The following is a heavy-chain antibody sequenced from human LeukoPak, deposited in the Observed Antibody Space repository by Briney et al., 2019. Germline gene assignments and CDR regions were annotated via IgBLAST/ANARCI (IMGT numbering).Heavy chain of an antibody. D-gene: IGHD4-23*01. CDR1: GFTFSSYW. CDR2: ISGSGSGGST. CDR3: AKGYLKTVINCFDY. J-gene: IGHJ4*02. Sequence: GGSLRLSCVASGFTFSSYWMTWVRQAPGKGLEWVSSISGSGSGGSTYYADSVKGRFTISRDDSKNTLYLQMNSLIAEDTAVYYCAKGYLKTVINCFDYWGQGTLVTVSS. V-gene: IGHV3-23*01.